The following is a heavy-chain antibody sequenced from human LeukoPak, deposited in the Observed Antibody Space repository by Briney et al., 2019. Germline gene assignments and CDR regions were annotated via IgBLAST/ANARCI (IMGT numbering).Heavy chain of an antibody. Sequence: ASVKVSCKASGYTFTSYAMHWVRQAPGQRLEWMGWINAGNGNTKYSQKFQGRVTITRDTSASTAYMELSSLRSEDTAVYYCARDGSGLVPSYYHYGTDVWGQGTTVTVYS. CDR2: INAGNGNT. J-gene: IGHJ6*02. V-gene: IGHV1-3*01. D-gene: IGHD6-19*01. CDR3: ARDGSGLVPSYYHYGTDV. CDR1: GYTFTSYA.